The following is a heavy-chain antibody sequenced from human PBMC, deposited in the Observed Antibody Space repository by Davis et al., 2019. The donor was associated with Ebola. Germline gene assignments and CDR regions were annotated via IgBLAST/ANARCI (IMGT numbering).Heavy chain of an antibody. Sequence: GGSLRLSCATSGFIFRSYVMSWVRRAPGKGLEWVANIKEDGSQTYYVDSVKGRFTISRDNTKNSLSLQMSGLRPEDTAVYYCAKTFNEDGSGYRPSDYWGQGTLVTVSS. CDR1: GFIFRSYV. J-gene: IGHJ4*02. D-gene: IGHD3-3*01. CDR2: IKEDGSQT. V-gene: IGHV3-7*03. CDR3: AKTFNEDGSGYRPSDY.